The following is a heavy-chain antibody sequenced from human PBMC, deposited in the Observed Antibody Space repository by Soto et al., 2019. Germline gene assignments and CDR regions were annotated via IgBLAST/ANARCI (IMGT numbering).Heavy chain of an antibody. CDR3: ARFHNYEYVWGSYRLGEEIVDF. CDR1: GYTFTVYY. CDR2: INPNSGGT. Sequence: ASVKVSCKASGYTFTVYYMHWARQAPGQGLEWLGWINPNSGGTNYAQKFQGRVTMTRDTSISTAYMELSGLRSDDTAVYYCARFHNYEYVWGSYRLGEEIVDFWGQGTLVTVSS. V-gene: IGHV1-2*02. J-gene: IGHJ4*02. D-gene: IGHD3-16*02.